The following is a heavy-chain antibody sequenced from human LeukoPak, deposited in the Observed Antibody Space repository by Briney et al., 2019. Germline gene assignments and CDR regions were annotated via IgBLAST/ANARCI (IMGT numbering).Heavy chain of an antibody. J-gene: IGHJ3*02. Sequence: GGSLRLSCAASGFTFSSYWMSWVRQAPGKGLEGVANIKQDGSEKYYVDSVKGRFTISRDNANNSLYLQMNSLRVEDTAVYDCSSLKISVWGNAFHIWGQGTLVTVSS. CDR2: IKQDGSEK. V-gene: IGHV3-7*01. CDR3: SSLKISVWGNAFHI. D-gene: IGHD6-19*01. CDR1: GFTFSSYW.